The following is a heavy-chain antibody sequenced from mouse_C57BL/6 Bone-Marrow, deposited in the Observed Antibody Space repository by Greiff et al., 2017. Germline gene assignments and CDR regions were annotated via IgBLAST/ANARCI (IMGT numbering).Heavy chain of an antibody. D-gene: IGHD1-1*01. Sequence: EVQLQQSGAELVRPGASVKLSCTASGFNIKDDYMHWVKQRPEQGLEWIGWIDPENGDTEYASKFQGKATITADTSSNTAYLQLSSLTSADTAVYYCTTELTTVVGGGQGTTLTVSS. CDR1: GFNIKDDY. J-gene: IGHJ2*01. V-gene: IGHV14-4*01. CDR3: TTELTTVVG. CDR2: IDPENGDT.